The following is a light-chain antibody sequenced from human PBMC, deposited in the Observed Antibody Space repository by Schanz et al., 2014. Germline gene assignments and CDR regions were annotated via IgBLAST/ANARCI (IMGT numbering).Light chain of an antibody. CDR3: CSFAGSYTLV. CDR1: SSDVGSYNR. CDR2: EVS. V-gene: IGLV2-18*02. Sequence: QSALTQPPSVSGSPGQSVTISCTGTSSDVGSYNRVSWYQQPPGTAPKLMIYEVSNRPSGVPDRFSGSKSGSTASLTVSGLQAEDEAYYYCCSFAGSYTLVFGGGTKLTVL. J-gene: IGLJ2*01.